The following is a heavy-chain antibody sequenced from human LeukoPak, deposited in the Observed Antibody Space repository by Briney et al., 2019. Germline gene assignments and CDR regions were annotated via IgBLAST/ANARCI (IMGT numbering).Heavy chain of an antibody. V-gene: IGHV4-30-2*01. J-gene: IGHJ4*02. D-gene: IGHD1-26*01. CDR3: ARGTVGATFDY. CDR2: IYHSGSP. CDR1: GFPFSDYA. Sequence: LRLSCAVSGFPFSDYAMNWVRQAPGKGLEWIGCIYHSGSPYYNPSLKSRVTISIDRSKNQFSLKLSSVTAADTAVYYCARGTVGATFDYWGQGNLVTVSS.